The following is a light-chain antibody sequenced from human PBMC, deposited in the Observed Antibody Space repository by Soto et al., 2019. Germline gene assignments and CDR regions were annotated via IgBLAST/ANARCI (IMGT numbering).Light chain of an antibody. J-gene: IGKJ4*01. CDR3: QQLNGYQLA. V-gene: IGKV1-9*01. Sequence: DIQLTQSPSFLSASVGDTVTITCRASQGMSTYLAWYQQKPGKVPKLLIRSASTLQSGVPPRFSGGGSGPGFTLTISTLQPDDSGIYYCQQLNGYQLAFGGGTNVEIK. CDR1: QGMSTY. CDR2: SAS.